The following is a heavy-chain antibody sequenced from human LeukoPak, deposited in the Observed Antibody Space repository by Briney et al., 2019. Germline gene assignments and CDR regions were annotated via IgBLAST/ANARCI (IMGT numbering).Heavy chain of an antibody. CDR2: ISGSGGST. Sequence: GGSLRLSCAASGFTFSSYAMGWVRQAPGKGLEWVSAISGSGGSTYYADSVKGRFTISRDNSKNTLYLQMNSLRAEDTAVYFCAKASGGSYYFPWGQGTLVTVSS. CDR3: AKASGGSYYFP. V-gene: IGHV3-23*01. CDR1: GFTFSSYA. J-gene: IGHJ5*02. D-gene: IGHD1-26*01.